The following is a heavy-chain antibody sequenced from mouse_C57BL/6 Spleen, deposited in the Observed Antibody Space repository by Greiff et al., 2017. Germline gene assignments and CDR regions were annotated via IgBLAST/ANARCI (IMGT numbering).Heavy chain of an antibody. CDR1: GFTFSDYG. D-gene: IGHD2-3*01. Sequence: EVQLVESGGGLVKPGGSLKLSCAASGFTFSDYGMHWVRQAPEKGLEWVAYISSGSSTIYYADTVKGRFTISRDNAKNTLFLQMTSLRSEDTAMYYCARNYDAPWFAYWGQGTLVTVSA. CDR3: ARNYDAPWFAY. CDR2: ISSGSSTI. J-gene: IGHJ3*01. V-gene: IGHV5-17*01.